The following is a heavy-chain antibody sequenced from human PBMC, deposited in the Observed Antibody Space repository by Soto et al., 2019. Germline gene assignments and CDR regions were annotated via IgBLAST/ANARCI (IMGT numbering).Heavy chain of an antibody. CDR3: ARATSGWYKDAFDI. V-gene: IGHV3-30-3*01. CDR1: GFTFSSYA. J-gene: IGHJ3*02. CDR2: ISYDGSNK. Sequence: QVQLVESGGGVVQPGRSLRLSCAASGFTFSSYAMHWVRQAPGKGLEWVAVISYDGSNKYYADSVKGRFTISRDNSKNTLSLQMNSLRAEDTAVYYCARATSGWYKDAFDIWGQGTMVTVSS. D-gene: IGHD6-19*01.